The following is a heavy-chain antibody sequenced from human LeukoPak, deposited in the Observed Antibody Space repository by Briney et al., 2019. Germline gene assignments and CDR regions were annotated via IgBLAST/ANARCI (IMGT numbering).Heavy chain of an antibody. CDR3: ARNYYDILTGYYRYYGMDV. CDR1: GYTFTGYY. J-gene: IGHJ6*02. Sequence: ASVKVSCKASGYTFTGYYMHWVRQAPGQGLEWMGWINTNTGNPTYAQGFTGRFVFSLDTSASTAYLQISSLKAEDTAVYYCARNYYDILTGYYRYYGMDVWGQGTTVTVSS. CDR2: INTNTGNP. V-gene: IGHV7-4-1*02. D-gene: IGHD3-9*01.